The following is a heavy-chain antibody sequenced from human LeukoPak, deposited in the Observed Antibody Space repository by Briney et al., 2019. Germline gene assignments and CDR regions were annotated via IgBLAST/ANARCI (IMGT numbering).Heavy chain of an antibody. Sequence: SVKVSCKASGGTFSKYTISWVRQRPGQGLEWMGGITPLFGTANYAQKFQGRVTITADESASTAYMELSSLRSEDTAVYYCARSGGEWLFGIVYRYFDYWGQGTLVTVSS. CDR1: GGTFSKYT. V-gene: IGHV1-69*13. CDR2: ITPLFGTA. J-gene: IGHJ4*02. D-gene: IGHD3-3*01. CDR3: ARSGGEWLFGIVYRYFDY.